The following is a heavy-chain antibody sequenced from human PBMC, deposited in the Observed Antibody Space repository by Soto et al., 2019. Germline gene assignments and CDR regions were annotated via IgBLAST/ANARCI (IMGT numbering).Heavy chain of an antibody. D-gene: IGHD1-1*01. Sequence: SETLSLTCAVSGGSISSGDYSWSWIRQPPGKGLEWIGYIYYSGSTNYNPSLKSRVTISVDTSKNQFSLKLSSVTAADTAVYYCARDLSGTTSGLFDPWGQGTLVPVSS. V-gene: IGHV4-61*08. J-gene: IGHJ5*02. CDR3: ARDLSGTTSGLFDP. CDR1: GGSISSGDYS. CDR2: IYYSGST.